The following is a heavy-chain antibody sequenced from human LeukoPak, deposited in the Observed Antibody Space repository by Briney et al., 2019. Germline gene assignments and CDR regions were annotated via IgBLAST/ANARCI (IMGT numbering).Heavy chain of an antibody. V-gene: IGHV3-20*04. CDR1: GFTFDDYG. CDR2: INWNGGST. J-gene: IGHJ3*02. CDR3: ARGRITMIVVDAFDI. D-gene: IGHD3-22*01. Sequence: GGSLRLSCAASGFTFDDYGMSWGRQAPGKGLEWVSGINWNGGSTGYADSVKGRFTISRDNAKNSLYLQMNSLRAEDTALYYCARGRITMIVVDAFDIWGQGTMVTVSS.